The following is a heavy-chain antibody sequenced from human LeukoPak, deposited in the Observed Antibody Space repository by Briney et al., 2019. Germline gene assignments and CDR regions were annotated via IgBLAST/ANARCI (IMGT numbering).Heavy chain of an antibody. J-gene: IGHJ4*02. D-gene: IGHD2-2*01. V-gene: IGHV1-8*01. Sequence: ASVKVSCKASGYTFTSCDINWVRQATGQGLEWMGWMNPNSGNTGYAQKFQGRVTMTRNTSITTAYMELSSLRSEDTAVYYCATRYCSSTSCPDYWGQGTLVTVSS. CDR3: ATRYCSSTSCPDY. CDR2: MNPNSGNT. CDR1: GYTFTSCD.